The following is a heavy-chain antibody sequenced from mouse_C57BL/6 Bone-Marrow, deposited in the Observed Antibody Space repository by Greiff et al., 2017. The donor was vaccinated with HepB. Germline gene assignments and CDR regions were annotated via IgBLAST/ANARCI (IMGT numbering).Heavy chain of an antibody. CDR2: IDPENGDT. D-gene: IGHD2-5*01. CDR3: TRRSNYLAWFAY. Sequence: VQLKQSGAELVRPGASVKLSCTASGFNIKDDYMHWVKQRPEQGLEWIGWIDPENGDTEYASKFQGKATITADTSSNTAYLQLSSLTSEDSAVYYCTRRSNYLAWFAYWGQGTLVTVSA. V-gene: IGHV14-4*01. J-gene: IGHJ3*01. CDR1: GFNIKDDY.